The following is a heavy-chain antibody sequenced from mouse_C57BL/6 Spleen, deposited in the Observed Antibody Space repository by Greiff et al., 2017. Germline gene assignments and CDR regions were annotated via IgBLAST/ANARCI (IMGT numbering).Heavy chain of an antibody. CDR3: ARRDYCGSSYHFDY. D-gene: IGHD1-1*01. J-gene: IGHJ2*01. CDR1: GYAFSSYW. Sequence: QVQLQQSGAELVKPGASVKISCKASGYAFSSYWMNWVKQRPGKGLEWIGQIYPGDGDTNYNGKFKGKATLTADKSSSTAYMQLSSLTSEDSAVYFCARRDYCGSSYHFDYWGQGTTVTVSS. CDR2: IYPGDGDT. V-gene: IGHV1-80*01.